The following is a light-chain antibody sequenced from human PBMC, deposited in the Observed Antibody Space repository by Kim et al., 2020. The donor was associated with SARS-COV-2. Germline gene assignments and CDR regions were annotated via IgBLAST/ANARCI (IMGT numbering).Light chain of an antibody. CDR3: QTWDSSTVV. J-gene: IGLJ2*01. Sequence: SVSQGQTATITCSGVRVGDKYACWYQRKPGQSPVLVIYQDRKRPSGIPERFSGANSGNTATLTISGTRAMDEADYYCQTWDSSTVVFGGGTQLTVL. CDR2: QDR. V-gene: IGLV3-1*01. CDR1: RVGDKY.